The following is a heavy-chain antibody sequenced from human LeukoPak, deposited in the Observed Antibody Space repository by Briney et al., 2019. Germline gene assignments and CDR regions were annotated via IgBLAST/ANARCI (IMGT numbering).Heavy chain of an antibody. Sequence: SGPGLVKPSQTLSLTCAISGDSVSSNSAAWNWIRQSPLRGLEWLGRTSYRSKWYNDYAVSVKSRIPINPDTSKNQFSLQLNSVTPEDTAVYYCARGRPRLTYYYGSGSYLDYWGRGTLVTVSS. CDR1: GDSVSSNSAA. D-gene: IGHD3-10*01. V-gene: IGHV6-1*01. CDR2: TSYRSKWYN. J-gene: IGHJ4*02. CDR3: ARGRPRLTYYYGSGSYLDY.